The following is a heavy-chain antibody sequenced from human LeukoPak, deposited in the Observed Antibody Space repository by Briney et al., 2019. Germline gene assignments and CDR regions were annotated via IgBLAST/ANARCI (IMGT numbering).Heavy chain of an antibody. J-gene: IGHJ5*02. CDR2: IKQDGSEK. D-gene: IGHD6-13*01. CDR1: GFTFSSYW. V-gene: IGHV3-7*03. Sequence: GGSLRLSCAASGFTFSSYWMSWVRQAPGKGLEWVANIKQDGSEKYYVDSVTGRFTISRDNAKNSLYLQMNSLRAEDTAVYYCARDRVAAAGTNWFDPWGQGTLVTVSS. CDR3: ARDRVAAAGTNWFDP.